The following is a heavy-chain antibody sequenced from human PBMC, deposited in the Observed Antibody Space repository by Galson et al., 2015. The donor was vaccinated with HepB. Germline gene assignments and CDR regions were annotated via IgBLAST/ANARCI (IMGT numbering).Heavy chain of an antibody. J-gene: IGHJ6*02. V-gene: IGHV3-15*07. Sequence: SLRLSCAASGFTFSNAWMNWVRQAPGKGLEWVGRIKSKTDGGTTDYAAPVKGRFTISRDDSKNTLYLQMNSLKTEDTAVYYCTTKTVVPAAMGAPYYYYYYGMDVWGQGTTVTVSS. CDR2: IKSKTDGGTT. CDR3: TTKTVVPAAMGAPYYYYYYGMDV. D-gene: IGHD2-2*01. CDR1: GFTFSNAW.